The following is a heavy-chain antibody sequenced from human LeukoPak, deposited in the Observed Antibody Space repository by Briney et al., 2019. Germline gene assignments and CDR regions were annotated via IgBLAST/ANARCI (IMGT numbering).Heavy chain of an antibody. D-gene: IGHD6-13*01. CDR3: ARIAAADYFDY. V-gene: IGHV4-34*01. Sequence: PSETLSLTCAVYGGSFSGYYWSWIRQPPGKGLEWIGEINHNGSTNYNPSLKSRVTISVDTSKNQFSLKLSSVTAADTAVYYCARIAAADYFDYWGQGTLVTVSS. CDR2: INHNGST. J-gene: IGHJ4*02. CDR1: GGSFSGYY.